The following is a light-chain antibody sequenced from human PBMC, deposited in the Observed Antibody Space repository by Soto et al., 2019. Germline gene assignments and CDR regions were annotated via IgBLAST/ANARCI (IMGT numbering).Light chain of an antibody. J-gene: IGKJ1*01. Sequence: DIQMTQSPSTLSASVGDRVTITCRASQRISSWLAWYQQKPGKAPKLLIYDASSLESGVPSRFSGSGSATELTLSISSLQPDDFATYYFEQYNNYWTFGQGTRVEIK. CDR2: DAS. CDR3: EQYNNYWT. CDR1: QRISSW. V-gene: IGKV1-5*01.